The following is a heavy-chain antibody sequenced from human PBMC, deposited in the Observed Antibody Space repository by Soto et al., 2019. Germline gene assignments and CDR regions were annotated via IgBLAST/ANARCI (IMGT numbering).Heavy chain of an antibody. CDR3: TRSIPGTTSTDY. J-gene: IGHJ4*02. CDR2: SRDQGNSYST. Sequence: PGGSLRLSCAGSGFTFSDYYIVWVRQAPGKGLEWVGRSRDQGNSYSTDYAASGKGRFTVSRDASKNSLYLQMNSLKTEDTALYYCTRSIPGTTSTDYWGQGTLVTVSS. D-gene: IGHD1-7*01. CDR1: GFTFSDYY. V-gene: IGHV3-72*01.